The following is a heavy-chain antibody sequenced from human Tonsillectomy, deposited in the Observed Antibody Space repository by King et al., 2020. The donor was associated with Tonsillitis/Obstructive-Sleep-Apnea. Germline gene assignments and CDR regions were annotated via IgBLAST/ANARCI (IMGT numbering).Heavy chain of an antibody. J-gene: IGHJ3*02. D-gene: IGHD3-16*01. CDR1: GFTFSSHW. CDR3: ARGIIGASVAFDI. V-gene: IGHV3-74*01. CDR2: VNSDGSDT. Sequence: VQLVESGGGLVQPGGSLRLSCAASGFTFSSHWMHWVRQAPGEGLVWVTRVNSDGSDTNYADSVKGRFPIYRNNSKNTLYLQVNSLRADDTAVYYCARGIIGASVAFDIWGQGTMVTVSS.